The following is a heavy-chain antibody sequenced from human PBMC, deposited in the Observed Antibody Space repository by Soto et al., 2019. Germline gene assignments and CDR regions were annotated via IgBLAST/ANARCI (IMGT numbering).Heavy chain of an antibody. CDR3: AKEYSNFLTAYYGPLNIYYYYSGMDV. CDR1: GFTFSSYA. CDR2: ISGSGGST. J-gene: IGHJ6*02. D-gene: IGHD3-9*01. V-gene: IGHV3-23*01. Sequence: GGSLRLSCAASGFTFSSYAMSWVRQAPGKGLEWVSAISGSGGSTYYADSVKGRFTISRDNSKNTLYLQMNSLRAEDTAVYYCAKEYSNFLTAYYGPLNIYYYYSGMDVWGQGTTVTVSS.